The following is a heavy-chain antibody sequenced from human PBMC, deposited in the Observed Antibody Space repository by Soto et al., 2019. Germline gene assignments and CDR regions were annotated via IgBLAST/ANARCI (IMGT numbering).Heavy chain of an antibody. D-gene: IGHD6-13*01. CDR1: GFTFSDHY. V-gene: IGHV3-72*01. CDR2: IRNEPKGYTT. CDR3: VRNLAAGGTFYFDY. J-gene: IGHJ4*02. Sequence: EVQLVESGGGLVQPVGSLRLSCAASGFTFSDHYMDWVRQAPGKGLEWVGRIRNEPKGYTTEYAASVKGRFTISRYDSENSLYLQMNNLKTEDTAVYYCVRNLAAGGTFYFDYWGQGALVTVSS.